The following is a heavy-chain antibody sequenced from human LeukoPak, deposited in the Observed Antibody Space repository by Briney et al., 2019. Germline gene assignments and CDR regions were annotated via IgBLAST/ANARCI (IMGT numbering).Heavy chain of an antibody. CDR3: AKDQLPYYGSGAGDY. CDR1: GFTFSGYA. V-gene: IGHV3-23*01. Sequence: GGSLRLSCAASGFTFSGYAMSWVRQAPGKGLEWVSAISGSGGSTYYADSMKGRFTISRDNSKNTLYLQMNSLRAEDTAVYYCAKDQLPYYGSGAGDYWGQGTLVTVSS. CDR2: ISGSGGST. D-gene: IGHD3-10*01. J-gene: IGHJ4*02.